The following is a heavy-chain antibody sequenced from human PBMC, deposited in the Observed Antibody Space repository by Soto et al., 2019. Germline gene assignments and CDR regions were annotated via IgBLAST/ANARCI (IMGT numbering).Heavy chain of an antibody. J-gene: IGHJ5*02. CDR3: ARASIVSTRGGWLDP. V-gene: IGHV3-66*01. D-gene: IGHD5-12*01. CDR1: GFTVSGNY. CDR2: IYSTNNT. Sequence: EVQLVESGGGLVQAGGSLRLSCAASGFTVSGNYMAWVRQAPGKGLEWVSIIYSTNNTYYADFVKGRFTMSRDNSKNTMWLQINSLRAEDTAVYYCARASIVSTRGGWLDPWGQGARVIVSS.